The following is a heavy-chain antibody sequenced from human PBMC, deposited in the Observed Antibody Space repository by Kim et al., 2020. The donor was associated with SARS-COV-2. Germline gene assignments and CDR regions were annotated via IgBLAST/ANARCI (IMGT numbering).Heavy chain of an antibody. J-gene: IGHJ3*02. Sequence: PSLKSRVTISVDTSKNQFSLKLSSVTAADTAVYYCATGYCSSTSCYPFDIWGQGTMVTVSS. D-gene: IGHD2-2*01. CDR3: ATGYCSSTSCYPFDI. V-gene: IGHV4-34*01.